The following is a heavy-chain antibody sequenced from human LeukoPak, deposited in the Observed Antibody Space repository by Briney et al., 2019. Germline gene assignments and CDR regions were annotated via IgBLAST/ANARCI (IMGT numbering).Heavy chain of an antibody. CDR3: AKGVYYYDSSGYYGLERQYYCYYYMDV. CDR1: GFTFSSYA. D-gene: IGHD3-22*01. V-gene: IGHV3-23*01. CDR2: ISGSGGST. Sequence: GGSLRLSCAASGFTFSSYAMSWVRQAPGKGLEWVSAISGSGGSTYYADSVKGRFTISRDNSKNTLYLQMNSLRAEDTAVYYCAKGVYYYDSSGYYGLERQYYCYYYMDVWGEGTTVTVSS. J-gene: IGHJ6*03.